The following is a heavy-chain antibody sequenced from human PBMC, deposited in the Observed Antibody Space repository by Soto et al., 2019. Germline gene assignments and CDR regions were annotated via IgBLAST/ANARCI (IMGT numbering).Heavy chain of an antibody. CDR1: GFPFSTYA. Sequence: GGSLRLSCAASGFPFSTYAMHWVRQAPGKGLEWVAVVSYDGRQKYHGDSVKGRFSISRDNSKNTLYLQMNGLRVEDSAIYYCAIVAVYYFDWLSGCIHSWRQGTLVTVS. D-gene: IGHD3-9*01. V-gene: IGHV3-30*02. J-gene: IGHJ4*02. CDR3: AIVAVYYFDWLSGCIHS. CDR2: VSYDGRQK.